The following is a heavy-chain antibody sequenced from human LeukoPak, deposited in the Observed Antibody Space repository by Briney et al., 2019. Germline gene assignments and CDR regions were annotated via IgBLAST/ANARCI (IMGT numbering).Heavy chain of an antibody. CDR1: GFTFTDFY. V-gene: IGHV3-11*01. CDR3: ARDSVTRGFDS. CDR2: ISRSASDI. D-gene: IGHD4-17*01. Sequence: GGSLRLSCAASGFTFTDFYMSWIRQAPGKGLEWVSYISRSASDISYADSVKGRFTIPRDNAKNSLYLEMNSLRAEDTAVYYCARDSVTRGFDSWGQGTLVTVSS. J-gene: IGHJ4*02.